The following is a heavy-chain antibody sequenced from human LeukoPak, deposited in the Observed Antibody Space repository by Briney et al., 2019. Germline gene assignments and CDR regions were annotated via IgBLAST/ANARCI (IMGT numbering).Heavy chain of an antibody. CDR3: ARTPRAGEGAFDI. CDR2: ISYDGSTR. Sequence: GSLRLSFAASGFTFSSYAMHWVHQAPGKGLEWVAVISYDGSTRYYEDSVKGRFSISRDNSKNTMYLQMNSLRAEETAVYYCARTPRAGEGAFDIWGQGKMVTVSS. D-gene: IGHD3-16*01. J-gene: IGHJ3*02. CDR1: GFTFSSYA. V-gene: IGHV3-30*01.